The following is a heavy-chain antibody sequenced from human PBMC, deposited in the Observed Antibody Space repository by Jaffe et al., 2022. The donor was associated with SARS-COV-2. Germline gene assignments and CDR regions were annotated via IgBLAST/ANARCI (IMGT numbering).Heavy chain of an antibody. CDR1: GFSLSTSGVG. D-gene: IGHD3-22*01. V-gene: IGHV2-5*02. J-gene: IGHJ4*02. CDR2: IYWDDDK. Sequence: QITLKESGPTLVKPTQTLTLTCTFSGFSLSTSGVGVGWIRQPPGKALEWLALIYWDDDKRYSPSLKSRLTITKDTSKNQVVLTMTNMDPVDTATYYCAHSSGPYYYDSSGYYVVGRGLDYWGQGTLVTVSS. CDR3: AHSSGPYYYDSSGYYVVGRGLDY.